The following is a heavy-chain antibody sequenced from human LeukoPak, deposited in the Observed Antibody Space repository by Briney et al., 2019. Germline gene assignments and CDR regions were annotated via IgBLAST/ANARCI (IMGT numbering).Heavy chain of an antibody. J-gene: IGHJ5*02. V-gene: IGHV3-30*01. CDR1: GFTFNTYA. Sequence: GGSLRLSCAASGFTFNTYALHWARQAPGKGLEWMAVISYDGSNKYYADSVKGRFTISRDNSKNTLFLQMNSLRAEDTAVFYCARGDYFDSSGYQHWFDPWGQGTLVTVSS. CDR2: ISYDGSNK. D-gene: IGHD3-22*01. CDR3: ARGDYFDSSGYQHWFDP.